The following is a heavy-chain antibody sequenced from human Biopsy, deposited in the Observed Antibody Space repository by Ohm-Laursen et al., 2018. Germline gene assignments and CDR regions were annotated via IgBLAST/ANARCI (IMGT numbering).Heavy chain of an antibody. CDR2: IIPILRTT. J-gene: IGHJ4*02. CDR1: TGTFNSYG. V-gene: IGHV1-69*11. D-gene: IGHD2-2*01. CDR3: AREAIGYQLPCDD. Sequence: SVKVSCKAPTGTFNSYGIIWVRQAPGQGLEWMGRIIPILRTTAYAQTFLGRVTITADSPTSTVDMELTSLTSDDTAVNFCAREAIGYQLPCDDWGQGTLVTVSS.